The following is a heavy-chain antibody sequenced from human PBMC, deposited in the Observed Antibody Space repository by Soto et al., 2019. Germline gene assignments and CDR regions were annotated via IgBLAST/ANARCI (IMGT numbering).Heavy chain of an antibody. J-gene: IGHJ4*02. CDR3: ARHNYGSGSTYFDY. V-gene: IGHV4-59*08. CDR2: IYYSGST. D-gene: IGHD3-10*01. Sequence: QVQLQESGPGLVKPSETLSLTCTVSGGSISSYYWSWIRQPPGKGLEWIGYIYYSGSTNYNPSLTRRVTISVGTSKNQFSLKLNSMTAADTAVYYCARHNYGSGSTYFDYWGQGTLVTVSS. CDR1: GGSISSYY.